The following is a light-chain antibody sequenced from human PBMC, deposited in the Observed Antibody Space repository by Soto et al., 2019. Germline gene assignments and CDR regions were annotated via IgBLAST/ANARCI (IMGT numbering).Light chain of an antibody. V-gene: IGKV3-15*01. J-gene: IGKJ1*01. CDR3: QQYNNWPRT. Sequence: DIVMTQSPASLSVSPGERVTLSGSASQSVSSDVAWYQQKPGQAPRLLSYGASTRATGIPARFSGSGSGTEFTLTISSLQSEDFAVYYCQQYNNWPRTFGQGTKVDIK. CDR1: QSVSSD. CDR2: GAS.